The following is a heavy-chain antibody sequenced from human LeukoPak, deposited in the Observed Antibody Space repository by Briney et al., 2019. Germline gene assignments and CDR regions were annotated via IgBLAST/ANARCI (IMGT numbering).Heavy chain of an antibody. D-gene: IGHD5-18*01. CDR3: ARHQDTAMVTYYFDY. CDR1: GGSISSYY. Sequence: SETLSLTCTVSGGSISSYYWSWIRQPPGKGLEWIGYIYYIGRTNYNPSLKSRVTISVDTSKNQFSLMLTSVTAADTAVYYCARHQDTAMVTYYFDYWGQGTLVTVSS. J-gene: IGHJ4*02. V-gene: IGHV4-59*01. CDR2: IYYIGRT.